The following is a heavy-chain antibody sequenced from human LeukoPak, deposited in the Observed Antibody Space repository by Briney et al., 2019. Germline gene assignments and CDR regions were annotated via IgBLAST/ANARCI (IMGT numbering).Heavy chain of an antibody. Sequence: GASVKVSCKASGGTFSSYAISWVRQAPGQGLEWMGRIIPILGIANYAQKFQGRVTITADKSTSTAYMELSSLRSEDTAVYYCAREVLAAGTSFDYWGQGTLVTVSS. CDR3: AREVLAAGTSFDY. CDR1: GGTFSSYA. CDR2: IIPILGIA. D-gene: IGHD6-13*01. J-gene: IGHJ4*02. V-gene: IGHV1-69*04.